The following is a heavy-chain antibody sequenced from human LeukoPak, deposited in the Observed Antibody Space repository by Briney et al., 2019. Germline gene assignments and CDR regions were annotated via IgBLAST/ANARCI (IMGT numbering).Heavy chain of an antibody. CDR3: ATDDIAAYFDY. CDR2: IYHSGST. J-gene: IGHJ4*02. V-gene: IGHV4-30-2*01. CDR1: GGSISSGGYY. Sequence: SETLSLTCTVSGGSISSGGYYWSWIRQPPGKGLEWIEYIYHSGSTYYNPSLKSRVTISVDRSKNQFSLKLSSVTAADTAVYYCATDDIAAYFDYWGQGTLVTVSS. D-gene: IGHD6-13*01.